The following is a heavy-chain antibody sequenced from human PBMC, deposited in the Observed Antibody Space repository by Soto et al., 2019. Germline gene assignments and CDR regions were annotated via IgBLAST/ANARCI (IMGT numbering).Heavy chain of an antibody. J-gene: IGHJ4*02. Sequence: ETLSLTCTVSGGSISSYYWSWIRQPPGKGLEWIGYIYYSGSTNYNPSLKSRVTISVDTSKNQFSLKLSSATAADTAVYYCARDKITGLFDYWGQGTLVTVSS. D-gene: IGHD2-8*02. CDR1: GGSISSYY. V-gene: IGHV4-59*12. CDR2: IYYSGST. CDR3: ARDKITGLFDY.